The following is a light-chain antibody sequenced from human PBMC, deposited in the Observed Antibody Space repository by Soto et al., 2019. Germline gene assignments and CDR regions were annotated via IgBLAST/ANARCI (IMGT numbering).Light chain of an antibody. Sequence: DIQLTQYPSSLSASVGDTVTITCRASRAISTYLLWYHQKSGRAPNLLIYNASTLHSGVPSKFSGSGSGTDFTLTISGLQPEYFATYHCQQSYSTPPYTFGQGTKLDMK. CDR1: RAISTY. CDR3: QQSYSTPPYT. J-gene: IGKJ2*01. CDR2: NAS. V-gene: IGKV1-39*01.